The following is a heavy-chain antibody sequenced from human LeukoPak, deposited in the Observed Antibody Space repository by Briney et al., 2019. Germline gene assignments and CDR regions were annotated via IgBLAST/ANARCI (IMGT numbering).Heavy chain of an antibody. V-gene: IGHV3-30-3*02. D-gene: IGHD3-9*01. CDR3: AKFLTPVGRGVYDMFPADFDY. Sequence: PGGSLRLSCAASGSTFSSYAMHWVRQAPGKGLEWVAVISYDGSNKYYAESVKGRFTISRDNSKNTLYLQMNSLRAEDTAVYYCAKFLTPVGRGVYDMFPADFDYWGQGTLVTVSS. J-gene: IGHJ4*02. CDR1: GSTFSSYA. CDR2: ISYDGSNK.